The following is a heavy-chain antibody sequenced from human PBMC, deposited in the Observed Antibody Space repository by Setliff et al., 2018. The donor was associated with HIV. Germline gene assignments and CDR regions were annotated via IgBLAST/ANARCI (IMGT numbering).Heavy chain of an antibody. Sequence: SETLSLTCTVSGGSISSSNYYWGWLRQPPGKGLEWIGSIYYSGNTYYNPSLKSRVTISVDTSKNQFSLKLSSVTAADTAVYHCARPQYPGYYFDYWGQGTLVTVSS. J-gene: IGHJ4*02. V-gene: IGHV4-39*01. CDR2: IYYSGNT. CDR1: GGSISSSNYY. CDR3: ARPQYPGYYFDY. D-gene: IGHD2-2*01.